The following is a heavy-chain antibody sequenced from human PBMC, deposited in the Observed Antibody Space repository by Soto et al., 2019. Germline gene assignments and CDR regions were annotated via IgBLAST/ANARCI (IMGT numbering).Heavy chain of an antibody. CDR2: TNSDGTLT. Sequence: GGSLRLSCAASGFSFNNYWMHWVRQAPGKGLVWVSRTNSDGTLTNYADSAKGRFTISRDNAKNTLRLQMNSLRAEDTAVYYCARGISGAYDSTYDWWGQGTLVTVSS. D-gene: IGHD5-12*01. J-gene: IGHJ4*02. V-gene: IGHV3-74*01. CDR1: GFSFNNYW. CDR3: ARGISGAYDSTYDW.